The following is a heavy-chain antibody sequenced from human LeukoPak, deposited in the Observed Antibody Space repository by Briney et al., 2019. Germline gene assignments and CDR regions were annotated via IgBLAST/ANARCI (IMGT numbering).Heavy chain of an antibody. Sequence: PGGSLRLSCAASGFIFSSYGMSWVRQSPGKGLEWVSYISRSSTTIYYADSVKGRFTISRDNAKKSLYLQMNSLRAEDTAVYYCANSPYSSSLLDYWGHGTLVTVFS. J-gene: IGHJ4*01. CDR3: ANSPYSSSLLDY. CDR1: GFIFSSYG. V-gene: IGHV3-48*01. D-gene: IGHD6-13*01. CDR2: ISRSSTTI.